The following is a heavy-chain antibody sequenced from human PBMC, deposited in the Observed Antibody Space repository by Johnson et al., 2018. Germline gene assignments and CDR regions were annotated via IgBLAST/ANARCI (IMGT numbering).Heavy chain of an antibody. CDR2: ISWNSGSI. CDR3: AKDDIAVAGTFMDV. Sequence: VQLVQSGGGLVQPGRSXRLSCAASGFTFDDYAMHWVRQAPGKGLEWVSGISWNSGSIGYADSVKGRFPISRDNAKNSLYLQMNRLRAEDTALYYCAKDDIAVAGTFMDVWGQGTTVTVSS. V-gene: IGHV3-9*01. D-gene: IGHD6-19*01. J-gene: IGHJ6*02. CDR1: GFTFDDYA.